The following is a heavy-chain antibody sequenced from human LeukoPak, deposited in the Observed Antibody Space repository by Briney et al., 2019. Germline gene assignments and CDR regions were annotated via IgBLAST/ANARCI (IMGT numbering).Heavy chain of an antibody. CDR1: GYTFTSYG. Sequence: ASVKVSCKASGYTFTSYGISWVRQAPGQGLEWMGWISAYNGNTNYAQKLQGRVTMTTDTSTSTAYMELRSLRSDDTAVYYCAREGYSGYDSGAFDYWGQGTLVTVSS. CDR3: AREGYSGYDSGAFDY. J-gene: IGHJ4*02. V-gene: IGHV1-18*01. D-gene: IGHD5-12*01. CDR2: ISAYNGNT.